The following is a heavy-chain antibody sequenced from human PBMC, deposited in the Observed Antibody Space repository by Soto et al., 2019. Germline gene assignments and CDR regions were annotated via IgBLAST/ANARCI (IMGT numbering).Heavy chain of an antibody. V-gene: IGHV4-59*01. D-gene: IGHD5-12*01. CDR1: GGSISSYY. Sequence: SETLSLTCTVSGGSISSYYWSWIRQPPRKGLEWIGHIYYSGSTNYNPSLKSRVTISVDTSKNQFSLKLSSVTAADTAVYYCARDSGYSGYEHYYYMDVWGKGTTVTVSS. CDR2: IYYSGST. CDR3: ARDSGYSGYEHYYYMDV. J-gene: IGHJ6*03.